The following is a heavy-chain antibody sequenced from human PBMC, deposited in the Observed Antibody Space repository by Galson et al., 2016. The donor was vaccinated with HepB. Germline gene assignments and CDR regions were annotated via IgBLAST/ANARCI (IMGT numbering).Heavy chain of an antibody. CDR3: AREGVATAGLCYFDY. J-gene: IGHJ4*03. CDR1: GGTFSRYG. Sequence: SVKVSCKASGGTFSRYGISWVRQAPGQGLEFMGGIIPIIGVPTYAQNFQGRLTVTADDSTSSVYMELSSLRSEDTAIYYCAREGVATAGLCYFDYWGQGTLVTVSS. D-gene: IGHD6-13*01. CDR2: IIPIIGVP. V-gene: IGHV1-69*10.